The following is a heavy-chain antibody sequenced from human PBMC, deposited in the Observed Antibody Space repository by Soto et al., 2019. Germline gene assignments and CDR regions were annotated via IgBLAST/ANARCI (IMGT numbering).Heavy chain of an antibody. CDR3: ARSTVNYYYGMDV. Sequence: ASVKVSCKASGGTFSSYAISWVRQAPGQGLEWMGGIVPIFGTANYAQKFQGRVTITADESTSTAYMELSSPRSEDTAVYYCARSTVNYYYGMDVWGQGTTVTVSS. D-gene: IGHD4-4*01. J-gene: IGHJ6*02. V-gene: IGHV1-69*13. CDR1: GGTFSSYA. CDR2: IVPIFGTA.